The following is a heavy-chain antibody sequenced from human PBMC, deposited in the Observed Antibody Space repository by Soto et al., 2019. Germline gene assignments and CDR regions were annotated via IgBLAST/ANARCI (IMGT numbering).Heavy chain of an antibody. D-gene: IGHD6-6*01. V-gene: IGHV2-5*01. CDR2: IYWNGEK. Sequence: QITLKESGPTLVRPTQTLTLTCTVSGFSLRTDAVGVAWIRQSPGKALEWLGIIYWNGEKRYKSSLQTRLTITRDTSKNQVVLTMTDMAPLDTATFFCAPLIAARRRTLDYWGQGVLVTVSS. CDR3: APLIAARRRTLDY. CDR1: GFSLRTDAVG. J-gene: IGHJ4*02.